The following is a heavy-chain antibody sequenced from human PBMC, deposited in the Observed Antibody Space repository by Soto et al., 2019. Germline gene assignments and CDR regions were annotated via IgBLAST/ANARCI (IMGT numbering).Heavy chain of an antibody. CDR3: AKAEGSSYGTASSQH. Sequence: EVQLLESGGGLVQPGGSLRLSCAASGFTFSTYAMNWVRQAPGKGLEWVSLIISSGGSTYYADSVKGRFTISRDNSKNTLYLQMNSLRADDTAVYYCAKAEGSSYGTASSQHWGQGTLVTVSS. V-gene: IGHV3-23*01. D-gene: IGHD6-13*01. J-gene: IGHJ1*01. CDR1: GFTFSTYA. CDR2: IISSGGST.